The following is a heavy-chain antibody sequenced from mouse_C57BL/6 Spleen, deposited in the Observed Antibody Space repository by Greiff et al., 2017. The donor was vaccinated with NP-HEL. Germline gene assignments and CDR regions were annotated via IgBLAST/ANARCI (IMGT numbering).Heavy chain of an antibody. V-gene: IGHV1-61*01. J-gene: IGHJ2*01. CDR3: ARTGYYEDY. CDR1: GYTFTSYW. Sequence: VQLQQPGAELVRPGSSVKLSCKASGYTFTSYWMDWVKQRPGQGLEWIGNIYPSDSETHYNQKFKDKATLTVDKSSSTAYMQLSSLTSEDSAVYYCARTGYYEDYWGQGTTLTVSS. D-gene: IGHD2-3*01. CDR2: IYPSDSET.